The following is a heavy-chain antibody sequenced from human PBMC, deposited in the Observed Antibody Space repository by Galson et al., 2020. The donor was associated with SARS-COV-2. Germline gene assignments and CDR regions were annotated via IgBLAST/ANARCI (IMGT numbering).Heavy chain of an antibody. CDR2: ISNSGDNT. J-gene: IGHJ4*02. V-gene: IGHV3-64D*08. Sequence: GGSLRLSCSASGFTFSTYAMHWVRQAPGKGLEFVSIISNSGDNTFYADSVKGRFTISRDNPKNTLYLQMSSLRAEDTALYYCVKQWAAGTVGHVDYWGQGTLV. D-gene: IGHD1-1*01. CDR1: GFTFSTYA. CDR3: VKQWAAGTVGHVDY.